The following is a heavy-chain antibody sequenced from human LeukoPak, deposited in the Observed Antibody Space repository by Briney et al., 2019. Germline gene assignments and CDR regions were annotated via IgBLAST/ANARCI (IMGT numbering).Heavy chain of an antibody. CDR2: IYTSGST. Sequence: SETLSLTCTVSGGSIGSYYWSWIRQPPGKGLEWIGYIYTSGSTNYNPSLKSRVTISVDTSKNQFSLRLSSVTAADTAVYYCARSSWYSSGWYWFDPWGQGTLVTVSS. CDR1: GGSIGSYY. CDR3: ARSSWYSSGWYWFDP. D-gene: IGHD6-19*01. V-gene: IGHV4-4*09. J-gene: IGHJ5*02.